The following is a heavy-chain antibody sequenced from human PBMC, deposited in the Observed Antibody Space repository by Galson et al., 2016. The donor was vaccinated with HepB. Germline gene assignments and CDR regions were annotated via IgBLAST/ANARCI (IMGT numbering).Heavy chain of an antibody. CDR2: IKEDGSEK. CDR3: ARIGSSWNLDY. CDR1: GFTFSSYW. V-gene: IGHV3-7*01. D-gene: IGHD6-13*01. J-gene: IGHJ4*02. Sequence: SLRLSCAASGFTFSSYWMSWVRQAPGKGLEWVANIKEDGSEKKYVDSLKGRFTISRDNARNSLYLQMNSLRAEDTAVLYCARIGSSWNLDYWGQGTLVTVSS.